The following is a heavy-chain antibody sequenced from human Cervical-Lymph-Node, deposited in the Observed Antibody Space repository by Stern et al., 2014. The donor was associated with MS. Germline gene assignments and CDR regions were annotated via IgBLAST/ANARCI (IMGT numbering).Heavy chain of an antibody. V-gene: IGHV1-2*02. D-gene: IGHD2-2*02. CDR1: GYTFTDYY. CDR2: FSPNSGGT. Sequence: QDQLVQSGAEVEKPGASVKVSCEASGYTFTDYYIHWMRQAPGQGLEWMGWFSPNSGGTNYAQKFQGRVTMTRDTSTRTAYMELTRLRSDDTAVYYCARAVVSIGYCSSSSCYIGDLGFDPWGQGTLVIVSS. J-gene: IGHJ5*02. CDR3: ARAVVSIGYCSSSSCYIGDLGFDP.